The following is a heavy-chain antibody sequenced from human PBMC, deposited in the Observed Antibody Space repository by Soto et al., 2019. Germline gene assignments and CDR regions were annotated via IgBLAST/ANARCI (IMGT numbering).Heavy chain of an antibody. CDR2: IYGSGRGI. V-gene: IGHV3-23*05. D-gene: IGHD2-21*01. J-gene: IGHJ4*02. CDR1: GLPHSSFA. Sequence: LRLSCTASGLPHSSFAMMWVRQAPGKGLECVAGIYGSGRGIEYADSVKGRFTISRDNSRNTVYLQMTDLRADDTAVYYCAKDAVYNDGLWLMDHWGQGTQVTVYS. CDR3: AKDAVYNDGLWLMDH.